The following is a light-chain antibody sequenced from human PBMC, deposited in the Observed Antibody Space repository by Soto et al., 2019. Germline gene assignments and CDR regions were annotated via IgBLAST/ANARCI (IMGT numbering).Light chain of an antibody. CDR3: QQLYTLPFT. Sequence: DIHLTQSASLVSASIGDRVTITFLASHDISTFLAWYQQKPGKAPKLLIYEASTLQSGVPSRFSGSGSGTEFTLTISGLLPEDFAAYHCQQLYTLPFTFGQGTRLEI. J-gene: IGKJ5*01. CDR2: EAS. CDR1: HDISTF. V-gene: IGKV1-9*01.